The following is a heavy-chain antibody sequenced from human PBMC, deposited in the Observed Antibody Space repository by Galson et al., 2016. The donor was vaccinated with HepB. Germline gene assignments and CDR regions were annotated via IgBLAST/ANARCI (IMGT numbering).Heavy chain of an antibody. D-gene: IGHD3-10*01. CDR1: GFTVTNAW. Sequence: SLRLSCAASGFTVTNAWMTWVRQAPGKGLEWVGRIKSSTDGGTADHAAPVRGRFIISRDDSKNTLYLQMNSLKTEDTAVYYCSNHYGSGTYYEFDPWGQGTPVTVYS. CDR3: SNHYGSGTYYEFDP. J-gene: IGHJ5*02. V-gene: IGHV3-15*01. CDR2: IKSSTDGGTA.